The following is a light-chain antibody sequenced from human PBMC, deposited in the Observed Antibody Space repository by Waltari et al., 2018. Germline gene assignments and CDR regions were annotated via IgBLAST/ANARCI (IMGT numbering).Light chain of an antibody. V-gene: IGKV3-20*01. J-gene: IGKJ2*01. CDR3: QQYGSSPKT. CDR2: GAS. CDR1: QSVRRSY. Sequence: EIVLTHSPGTLSLSSGDRATLSCRASQSVRRSYLGWYQQKPGQAPRLLIYGASSSATGIPDRFSGRGSGNDFTLTISRLEPEDFAVYYCQQYGSSPKTFGQGTKLEIK.